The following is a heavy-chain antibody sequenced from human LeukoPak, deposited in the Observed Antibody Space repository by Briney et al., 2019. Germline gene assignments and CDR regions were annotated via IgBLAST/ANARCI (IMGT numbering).Heavy chain of an antibody. Sequence: SQTLSLTCSVSGGSINTGGFYWSWIRQFPGKGLEWIGYITYSGTTHYNPSLKSRLGISRDTSKNQFSLKLTSVTAADTAIYYCARHRSGIAAAGTSRYYCGMDVWGQGTTVTVSS. V-gene: IGHV4-31*03. CDR1: GGSINTGGFY. CDR3: ARHRSGIAAAGTSRYYCGMDV. CDR2: ITYSGTT. J-gene: IGHJ6*02. D-gene: IGHD6-13*01.